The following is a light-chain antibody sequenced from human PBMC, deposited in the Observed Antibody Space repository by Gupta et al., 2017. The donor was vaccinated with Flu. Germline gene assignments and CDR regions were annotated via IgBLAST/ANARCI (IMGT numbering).Light chain of an antibody. V-gene: IGLV2-11*01. CDR3: CSYAGTYTFV. J-gene: IGLJ1*01. Sequence: QSALTQPRSVSGSPGQSVTISCTGTISDVGGFNYVSWYQQRPGKVPKLMIYEVSKRPSGVPDRFSGSKSGDTASLTISGLQGEDEADYYCCSYAGTYTFVFGTGTKVTVL. CDR1: ISDVGGFNY. CDR2: EVS.